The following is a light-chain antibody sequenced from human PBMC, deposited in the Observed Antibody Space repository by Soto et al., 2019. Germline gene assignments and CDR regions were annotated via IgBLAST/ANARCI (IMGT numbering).Light chain of an antibody. CDR3: LQYNNWYS. J-gene: IGKJ2*03. CDR1: QSVSGN. CDR2: GVS. V-gene: IGKV3-15*01. Sequence: EIVMTQSPATLSVSPGERVTLSCRASQSVSGNLAWFQQKPGQAPRVLIYGVSTTATGIPGRFSGSGSGTEFTHTISALQSEDFAVYYCLQYNNWYSFGQGTKLEIK.